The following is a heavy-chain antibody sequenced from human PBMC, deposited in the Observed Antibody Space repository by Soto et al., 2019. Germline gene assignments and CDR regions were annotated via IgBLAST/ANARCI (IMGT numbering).Heavy chain of an antibody. CDR3: ARGAGVVVVAATHDAFDI. CDR1: GGTFSSCT. J-gene: IGHJ3*02. V-gene: IGHV1-69*02. CDR2: IIPLLGIA. D-gene: IGHD2-15*01. Sequence: QVQLVQSGAEVKKPGSSVTVSCTASGGTFSSCTISWVRQAPGPGLEWMGRIIPLLGIANYAQKFQGRGTSTADKSTSTAYMELSSLRAEDTAVYYCARGAGVVVVAATHDAFDIWGQGTMGTVAS.